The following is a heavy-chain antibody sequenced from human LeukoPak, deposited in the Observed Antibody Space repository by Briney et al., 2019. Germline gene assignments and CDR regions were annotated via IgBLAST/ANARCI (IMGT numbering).Heavy chain of an antibody. V-gene: IGHV3-7*01. Sequence: GGSLRLSCAASGFTFSSYWMSWVRQAPGKGLEWVANIKQDGSEKYYVDSVKGRFTITGDNAKNSLYLQMNSLRAEDTAVYYCARALEDYGDPVFDYWGQGTLVTVTS. CDR1: GFTFSSYW. CDR2: IKQDGSEK. D-gene: IGHD4-17*01. J-gene: IGHJ4*02. CDR3: ARALEDYGDPVFDY.